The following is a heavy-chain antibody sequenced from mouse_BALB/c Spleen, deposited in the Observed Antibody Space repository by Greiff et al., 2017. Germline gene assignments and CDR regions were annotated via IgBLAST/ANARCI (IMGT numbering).Heavy chain of an antibody. CDR2: IYPGDGDT. J-gene: IGHJ1*01. CDR1: GYTFTSYW. V-gene: IGHV1-87*01. D-gene: IGHD1-1*01. CDR3: ARRYYYGSSYWYFDV. Sequence: VKLMESGAELARPGASVKLSCKASGYTFTSYWMQWVKQRPGQGLEWIGAIYPGDGDTRYTQKFKGKATLTADKSSSTAYMQLSSLASEDSAVYYCARRYYYGSSYWYFDVWGAGTTVTVSS.